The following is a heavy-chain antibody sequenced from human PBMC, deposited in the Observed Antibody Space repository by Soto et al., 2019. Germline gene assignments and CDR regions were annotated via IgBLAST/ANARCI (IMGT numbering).Heavy chain of an antibody. CDR3: ARYSGSYLNPDY. Sequence: QVQLVQSGAEVKKPGSSVKVSCKASGGTFSSYAISWVRQAPVQGVEWMGGISPIFSTANYAQKFQGRVTITADESTSTAYMELSSLRSEDTAVYYCARYSGSYLNPDYWGQGTLVTVSS. J-gene: IGHJ4*02. CDR1: GGTFSSYA. CDR2: ISPIFSTA. V-gene: IGHV1-69*01. D-gene: IGHD1-26*01.